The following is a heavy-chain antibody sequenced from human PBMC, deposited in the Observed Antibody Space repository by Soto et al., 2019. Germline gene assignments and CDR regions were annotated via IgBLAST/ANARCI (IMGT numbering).Heavy chain of an antibody. CDR2: VNPIVGMS. D-gene: IGHD3-10*01. V-gene: IGHV1-69*02. J-gene: IGHJ4*02. CDR1: GGTFNSYT. Sequence: QVQLVQSGAEVKKPGSSVKVSCTASGGTFNSYTSNWVRQAPGQGLEWVGRVNPIVGMSNSAQKFQGRVTITADKSTSKAYMDLTSLKSEDTAVYYCATSYGSGSAHFDYWGQGTLVTVSS. CDR3: ATSYGSGSAHFDY.